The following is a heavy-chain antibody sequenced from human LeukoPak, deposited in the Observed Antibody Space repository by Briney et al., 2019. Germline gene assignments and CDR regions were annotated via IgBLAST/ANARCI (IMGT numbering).Heavy chain of an antibody. J-gene: IGHJ5*01. CDR3: ARLSRPHILHTNWFDS. D-gene: IGHD3-9*01. V-gene: IGHV5-51*01. CDR1: GYIFSNYW. CDR2: IYPGDSDV. Sequence: HGESLKISCTGSGYIFSNYWIGWVRQMPGKGLEWMGIIYPGDSDVRYSPSFQGQVIMSADKSISTAYLQWSGLKASDTAMYYCARLSRPHILHTNWFDSWGQGSLVTISS.